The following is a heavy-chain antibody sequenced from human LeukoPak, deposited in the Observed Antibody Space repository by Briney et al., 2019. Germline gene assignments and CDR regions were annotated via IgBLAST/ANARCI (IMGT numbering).Heavy chain of an antibody. CDR3: ARQAYCSSTSCYFDP. V-gene: IGHV5-51*01. Sequence: GESLKISCKGSGYSFTSYWIGWVRQMPGKSLEWMGIIYPGDSDTRYSPSFQGQVTISADKSISTAYLQWSSLKASDTAMYYCARQAYCSSTSCYFDPWGQGTLVTVSS. CDR1: GYSFTSYW. CDR2: IYPGDSDT. J-gene: IGHJ5*02. D-gene: IGHD2-2*01.